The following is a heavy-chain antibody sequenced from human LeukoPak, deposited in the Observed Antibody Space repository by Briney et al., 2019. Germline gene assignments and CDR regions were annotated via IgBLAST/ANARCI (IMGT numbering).Heavy chain of an antibody. D-gene: IGHD1-1*01. CDR1: GYTFTSYY. Sequence: ASVKVSCKASGYTFTSYYMHWVRQAPGQGLEWMGWINPNSGGTNYAQKFQGRVTMTRDTSISTAYMELSRLRSDDTAVYYCARESLERLPYYYYYMDVWGKGTTVTVSS. V-gene: IGHV1-2*02. CDR3: ARESLERLPYYYYYMDV. CDR2: INPNSGGT. J-gene: IGHJ6*03.